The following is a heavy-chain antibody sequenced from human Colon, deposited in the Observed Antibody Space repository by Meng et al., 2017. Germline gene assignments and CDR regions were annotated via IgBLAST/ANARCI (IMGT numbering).Heavy chain of an antibody. V-gene: IGHV4-30-4*01. D-gene: IGHD2-2*01. Sequence: QVQLQESGPGVVTPSQTLSLTCTISVGSINSADYYWNWIRQSPGKGLEWLGYIHFSGNTYYTPSLKSRLTMSLDTSKNQFSLRLTSVTAADTAVYYCARNPVIPDARTFDFWGQGALVTVSS. J-gene: IGHJ4*02. CDR1: VGSINSADYY. CDR2: IHFSGNT. CDR3: ARNPVIPDARTFDF.